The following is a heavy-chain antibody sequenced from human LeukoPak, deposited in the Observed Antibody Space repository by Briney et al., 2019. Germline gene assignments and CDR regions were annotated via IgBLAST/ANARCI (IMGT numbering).Heavy chain of an antibody. V-gene: IGHV3-30-3*01. Sequence: GGSLRLSCAASGFTFSGYPIHWVRQAPGKGLEWVAVISYDENNKYYTDSVKGRFTISRDNPKNTLYLQMNSLRAEDTAVYYCASEFRSGHMGLDAFDIWGQGTMVTVSS. J-gene: IGHJ3*02. D-gene: IGHD2-15*01. CDR1: GFTFSGYP. CDR2: ISYDENNK. CDR3: ASEFRSGHMGLDAFDI.